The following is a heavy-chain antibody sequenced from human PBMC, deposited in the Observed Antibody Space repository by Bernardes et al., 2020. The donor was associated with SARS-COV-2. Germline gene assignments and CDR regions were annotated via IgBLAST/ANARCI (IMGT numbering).Heavy chain of an antibody. J-gene: IGHJ4*02. CDR3: VRDWGSSSWFSY. CDR1: GFTFSNFE. V-gene: IGHV3-48*03. Sequence: SLRLSCAVSGFTFSNFEMNWVRQAPGKGLEWVSYISSSGRTIYYADSVKGRFTISRDNAKNSLYLQMNSQRGEDTAIYYCVRDWGSSSWFSYWGQGTLVTVSS. CDR2: ISSSGRTI. D-gene: IGHD6-13*01.